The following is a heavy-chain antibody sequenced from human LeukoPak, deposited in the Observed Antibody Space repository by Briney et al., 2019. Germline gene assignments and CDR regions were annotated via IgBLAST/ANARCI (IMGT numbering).Heavy chain of an antibody. CDR3: AKGVLDSSSWAALDY. J-gene: IGHJ4*02. CDR2: ISYDGSNK. D-gene: IGHD6-13*01. V-gene: IGHV3-30*18. Sequence: PGRSLRLSCAASGFTFSSYGMHWVRQAPGKGLEWVAVISYDGSNKYYADSVKGRFTISRDNSKNTLYLQMNSLRAEDTAVYYCAKGVLDSSSWAALDYWGQGTLVTVSS. CDR1: GFTFSSYG.